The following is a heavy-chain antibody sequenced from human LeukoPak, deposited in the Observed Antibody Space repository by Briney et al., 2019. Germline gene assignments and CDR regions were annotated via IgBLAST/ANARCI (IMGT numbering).Heavy chain of an antibody. D-gene: IGHD3-10*01. CDR3: AREADYYGSGSSYNWFDP. V-gene: IGHV4-38-2*02. CDR1: GYSISSGYY. J-gene: IGHJ5*02. CDR2: IYHSGST. Sequence: SETLSLTCIVSGYSISSGYYWVWMRQPPGEGLQWVGSIYHSGSTYYNPSLKSRVTISVDTSKNQFSLKLSSVTAADTAVYYCAREADYYGSGSSYNWFDPWGQGTLVTVSS.